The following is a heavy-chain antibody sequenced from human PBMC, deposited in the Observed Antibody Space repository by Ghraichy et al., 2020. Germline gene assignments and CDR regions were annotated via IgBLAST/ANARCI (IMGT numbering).Heavy chain of an antibody. CDR2: INHSGST. J-gene: IGHJ6*02. CDR1: GGSFSGYY. CDR3: ARKTYYYDSSGYYYYYYGMDV. V-gene: IGHV4-34*01. Sequence: SETLSLTCAVYGGSFSGYYWSWIRQPPGKGLEWIGEINHSGSTNYNPSLKSRVTISVDTSKNQFSLKLSSVTAADTAVYYCARKTYYYDSSGYYYYYYGMDVWGQGTTVTVSS. D-gene: IGHD3-22*01.